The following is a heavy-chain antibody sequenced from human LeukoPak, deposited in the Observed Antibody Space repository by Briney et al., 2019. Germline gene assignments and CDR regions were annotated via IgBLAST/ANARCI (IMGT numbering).Heavy chain of an antibody. CDR1: GFTFSSYA. CDR2: ISGSGGST. Sequence: GGSLRLSCAASGFTFSSYAMSWVRQAPGKGLEWVSAISGSGGSTYYADSVKGRSTISRDNSKNTLYLQMNSLRAEDTAVYYCANLLMVRGVRFDYWGQGTLVTVSS. CDR3: ANLLMVRGVRFDY. V-gene: IGHV3-23*01. J-gene: IGHJ4*02. D-gene: IGHD3-10*01.